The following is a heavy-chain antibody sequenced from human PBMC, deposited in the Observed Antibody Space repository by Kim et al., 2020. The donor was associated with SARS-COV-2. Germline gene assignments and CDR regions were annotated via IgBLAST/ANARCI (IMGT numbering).Heavy chain of an antibody. CDR1: GFTFSSYG. J-gene: IGHJ6*02. D-gene: IGHD1-26*01. CDR3: AWSGVGATIYYYYGMDV. CDR2: ISYDGSNK. Sequence: GGSLRLSCAASGFTFSSYGMHWVRQAPGKGLEWVAVISYDGSNKYYADSVKGRFTISRDNSKNTLYLQMNSLSAEDTGVYYCAWSGVGATIYYYYGMDVWGQGTTVTVSS. V-gene: IGHV3-30*03.